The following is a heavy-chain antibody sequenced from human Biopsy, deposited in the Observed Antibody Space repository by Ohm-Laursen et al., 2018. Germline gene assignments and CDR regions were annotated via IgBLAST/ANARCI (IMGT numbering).Heavy chain of an antibody. CDR1: LGTLITYA. J-gene: IGHJ4*02. CDR3: ASLEDRTFDK. Sequence: SVKASSKASLGTLITYAISWVRQAPGQGLEWMGRIIPILHVPTYAQSFQGRVTISADKSTSTAYMELSGLRSEDPAVYYCASLEDRTFDKWGQGTLVTVSS. CDR2: IIPILHVP. V-gene: IGHV1-69*04.